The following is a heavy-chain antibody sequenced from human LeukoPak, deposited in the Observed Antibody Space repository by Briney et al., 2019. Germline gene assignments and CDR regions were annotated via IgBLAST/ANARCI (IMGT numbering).Heavy chain of an antibody. CDR3: ARARNYYDSSDYYYEGDAFDI. CDR2: IYYTGT. J-gene: IGHJ3*02. Sequence: NPSETLSLTCTVSGGSVSDYYWSWIRQSPGKGLEWIGYIYYTGTSYNPSLKSRVTISADTSKNQFSLKLSSVTAADTAVYFCARARNYYDSSDYYYEGDAFDIWGQGTMVTVSS. D-gene: IGHD3-22*01. V-gene: IGHV4-59*02. CDR1: GGSVSDYY.